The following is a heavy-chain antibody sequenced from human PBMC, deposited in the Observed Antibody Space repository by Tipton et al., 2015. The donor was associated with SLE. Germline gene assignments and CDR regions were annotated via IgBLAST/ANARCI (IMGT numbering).Heavy chain of an antibody. D-gene: IGHD3-9*01. CDR2: ISSSSSYT. CDR1: GFTFSDYY. V-gene: IGHV3-11*05. Sequence: GSLRLSCAASGFTFSDYYMSWIRQAPGKGLEWVSYISSSSSYTNYADSVKGRFTISRDNAKNSLYLQMNSLRAEDTAVYYCARDGGRYFDWFYMDVWGKGTTVTVSS. CDR3: ARDGGRYFDWFYMDV. J-gene: IGHJ6*03.